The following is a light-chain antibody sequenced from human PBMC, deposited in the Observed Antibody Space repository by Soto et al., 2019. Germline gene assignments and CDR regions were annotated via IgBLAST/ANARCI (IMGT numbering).Light chain of an antibody. V-gene: IGKV1-39*01. J-gene: IGKJ2*02. Sequence: DIPMTQSPSSLSASVGDRVIITCRASQSISSYLNWYQQQPGKAPKLLIYAASSLQSGIPSRFSGSGSGTDFTLTISSLQPEDFATYYCQQSYSTPRTFGQGTKLEIK. CDR1: QSISSY. CDR2: AAS. CDR3: QQSYSTPRT.